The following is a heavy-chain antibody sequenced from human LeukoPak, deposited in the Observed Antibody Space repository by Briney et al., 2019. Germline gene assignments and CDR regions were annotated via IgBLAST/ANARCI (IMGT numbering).Heavy chain of an antibody. CDR1: GYTFTGHY. CDR2: INPNSGGT. V-gene: IGHV1-2*02. J-gene: IGHJ6*03. Sequence: ASVKVSCKASGYTFTGHYMHWVRQAPGQGLEWMGWINPNSGGTNYAQKFQGRVTMTRDTSISTAYMELSRLRSDDTAVYYCARGTSGGSYSKDEYYYYYMDVWGKGTTVTVSS. CDR3: ARGTSGGSYSKDEYYYYYMDV. D-gene: IGHD1-26*01.